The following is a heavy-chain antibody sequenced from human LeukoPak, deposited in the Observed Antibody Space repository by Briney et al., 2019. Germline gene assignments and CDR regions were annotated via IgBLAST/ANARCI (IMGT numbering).Heavy chain of an antibody. CDR1: GFTFSSYW. V-gene: IGHV3-74*01. CDR2: INSDGSST. D-gene: IGHD6-19*01. CDR3: ARARIAVAGLDY. Sequence: GGSLRLSCAASGFTFSSYWMHWVRQAPGKGLVRVSRINSDGSSTSYADSVKGRFTISRDNAKNTLYLQMNSLRAEDTAVYHCARARIAVAGLDYWGQGTLVTVSS. J-gene: IGHJ4*02.